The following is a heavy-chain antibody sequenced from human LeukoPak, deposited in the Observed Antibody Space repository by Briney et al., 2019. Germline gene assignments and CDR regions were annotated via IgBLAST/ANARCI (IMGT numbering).Heavy chain of an antibody. CDR2: IYYSGST. CDR3: ARGPHYALGIYFDY. D-gene: IGHD7-27*01. CDR1: GGSISSSSYY. Sequence: SETLSLTCTVSGGSISSSSYYWGWLRPPPGKGLEWVVSIYYSGSTYYNPSLNRRITISVNTSKNKFSLKLSSVTAADTAVYYCARGPHYALGIYFDYWGQGTLVTVSS. J-gene: IGHJ4*02. V-gene: IGHV4-39*01.